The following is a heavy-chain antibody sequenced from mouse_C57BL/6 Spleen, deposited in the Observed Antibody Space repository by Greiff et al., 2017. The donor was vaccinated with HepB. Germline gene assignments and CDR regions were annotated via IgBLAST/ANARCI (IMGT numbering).Heavy chain of an antibody. Sequence: EVQLQQSGPELVKPGASVKISCKASGYTFTDYYMNWVKQSHGKSLEWIGDINPNNGGTSYNQKFKGKATLTVDKSSSTAYMELRSLTSEDSAVYYCARGWLLDYYAMDYWGKGTSVTVSS. D-gene: IGHD2-3*01. CDR2: INPNNGGT. J-gene: IGHJ4*01. CDR1: GYTFTDYY. V-gene: IGHV1-26*01. CDR3: ARGWLLDYYAMDY.